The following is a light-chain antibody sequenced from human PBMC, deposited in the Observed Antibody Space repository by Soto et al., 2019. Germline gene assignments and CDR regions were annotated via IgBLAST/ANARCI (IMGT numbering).Light chain of an antibody. J-gene: IGKJ1*01. CDR2: DAS. CDR3: EQYNSYSWR. V-gene: IGKV1-5*01. CDR1: QSISSW. Sequence: DSKMTQTPSTLSASAGDRVTITCGASQSISSWLAWYQQKPGKAPKLLIYDASSLESGVPSRFSGGGSGTEFTLTISSLQPDDFATYYCEQYNSYSWRSAQGTKVDI.